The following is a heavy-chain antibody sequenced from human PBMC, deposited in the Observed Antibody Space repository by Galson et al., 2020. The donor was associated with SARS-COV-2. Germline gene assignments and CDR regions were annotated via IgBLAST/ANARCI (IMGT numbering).Heavy chain of an antibody. Sequence: KMSGPTLAKPTQTHTLTCTFSGFSLRTSGEGVGWIRQPPGKTLEWLALLYWDDNKRNSPSPTSRLTITKDNSKMQVVLTMTNVDPVDTATYYCAQRPPLGYCSSTSCYTPFDPWGQGTLVTVSS. CDR1: GFSLRTSGEG. D-gene: IGHD2-2*02. V-gene: IGHV2-5*02. J-gene: IGHJ5*02. CDR3: AQRPPLGYCSSTSCYTPFDP. CDR2: LYWDDNK.